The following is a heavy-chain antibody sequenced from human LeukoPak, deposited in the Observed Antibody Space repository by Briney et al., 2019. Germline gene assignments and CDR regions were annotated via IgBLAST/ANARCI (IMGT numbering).Heavy chain of an antibody. V-gene: IGHV4-34*01. Sequence: PSETLSLTCAVYGGSFSGYYWSWIRQPPGKGLEWIGEINHSGSTNYNPSLKSRVTISVDTSKNQFSLKLSSVTAADTAVYYCARGHIVVVPAAIIGGSPAAGGFDPWGQGTLVTVSS. D-gene: IGHD2-2*02. CDR2: INHSGST. CDR1: GGSFSGYY. J-gene: IGHJ5*02. CDR3: ARGHIVVVPAAIIGGSPAAGGFDP.